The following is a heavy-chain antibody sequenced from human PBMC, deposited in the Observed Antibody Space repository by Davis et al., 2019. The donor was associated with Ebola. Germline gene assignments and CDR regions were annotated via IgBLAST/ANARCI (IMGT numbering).Heavy chain of an antibody. Sequence: GGSLRLSCAASGFTFSSYAMNWVRQAPGKGLEWVSTTSGSGGSTYYAGSVKGRFTISRDNSKNTLYLQMNSLRAEDTAVYYCAKKWGSSGWYAFDYWGQGTLVTVSS. V-gene: IGHV3-23*01. CDR3: AKKWGSSGWYAFDY. CDR2: TSGSGGST. J-gene: IGHJ4*02. D-gene: IGHD6-19*01. CDR1: GFTFSSYA.